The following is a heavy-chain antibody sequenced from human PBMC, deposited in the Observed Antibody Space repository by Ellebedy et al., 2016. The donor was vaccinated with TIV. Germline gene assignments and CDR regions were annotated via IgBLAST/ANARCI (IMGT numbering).Heavy chain of an antibody. V-gene: IGHV3-48*04. J-gene: IGHJ4*02. D-gene: IGHD3-9*01. Sequence: GGSLRLXXAASGFALNTHAMDWVRQAPGGGLEWVAYINHDEKAVYYADSVRGRFTVSKDYARNSLYLQLNSLRADDTAIYYCARDLTGYAMDYWGRGTLVVVS. CDR3: ARDLTGYAMDY. CDR1: GFALNTHA. CDR2: INHDEKAV.